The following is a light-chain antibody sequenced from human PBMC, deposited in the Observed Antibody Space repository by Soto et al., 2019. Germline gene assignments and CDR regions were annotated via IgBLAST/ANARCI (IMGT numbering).Light chain of an antibody. CDR2: DNN. J-gene: IGLJ2*01. CDR1: SSNIGNNY. CDR3: GTWDSSLSAVV. Sequence: QSALTQPPSVSAAPGQKVTISCSGSSSNIGNNYVSWYQQLPGTAPKLLIYDNNKRPSGIPDRFSGSKSGTSATLGITGLQTGDEANYYCGTWDSSLSAVVFGGGTTVTV. V-gene: IGLV1-51*01.